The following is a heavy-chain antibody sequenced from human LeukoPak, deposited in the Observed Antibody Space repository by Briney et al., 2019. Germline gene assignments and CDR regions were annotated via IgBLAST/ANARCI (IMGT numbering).Heavy chain of an antibody. D-gene: IGHD3-22*01. CDR1: GFTFSSYA. V-gene: IGHV3-74*01. CDR2: INSDGSST. CDR3: ARGDRDSSGYVFDP. Sequence: GGSLRLSCAASGFTFSSYAMSWVRQAPGKGLVWVSRINSDGSSTSYADSVKGRFTISRDNAKNTLYLQMNSLRAEDTAVYYCARGDRDSSGYVFDPWGQGTLVTVSS. J-gene: IGHJ5*02.